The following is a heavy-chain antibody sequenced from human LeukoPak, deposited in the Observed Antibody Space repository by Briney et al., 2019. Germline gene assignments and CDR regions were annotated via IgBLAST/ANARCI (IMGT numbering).Heavy chain of an antibody. J-gene: IGHJ6*03. Sequence: GGSLRLSCAASGFTFSSYGMHWVRQAPGKGLEWVAFIRYDGSNKYYADSVKGRFTISRDNSKNTLYLQMNSLRAEDTAVYYCAKDKVTRRGYYYYMDVWGKGTTVTVSS. CDR2: IRYDGSNK. CDR1: GFTFSSYG. CDR3: AKDKVTRRGYYYYMDV. V-gene: IGHV3-30*02. D-gene: IGHD4-11*01.